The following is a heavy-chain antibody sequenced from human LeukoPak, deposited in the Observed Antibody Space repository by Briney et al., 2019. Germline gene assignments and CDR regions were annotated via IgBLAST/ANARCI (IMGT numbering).Heavy chain of an antibody. CDR3: AKAQRSSGTREFGS. D-gene: IGHD6-25*01. CDR2: ISGAGVFT. J-gene: IGHJ4*02. V-gene: IGHV3-23*01. Sequence: GGSLRLSCAASEFTFNDYPMSWVRQAPGQGLEWVASISGAGVFTLYAESVKGRFTISRDNSKNTLYLQMSSLRAQDTGIYYCAKAQRSSGTREFGSWGQGILVTVSS. CDR1: EFTFNDYP.